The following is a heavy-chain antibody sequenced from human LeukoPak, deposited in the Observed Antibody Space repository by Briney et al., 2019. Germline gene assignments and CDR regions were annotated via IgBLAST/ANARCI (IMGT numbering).Heavy chain of an antibody. J-gene: IGHJ6*04. Sequence: GGSLRLSCAASGFTFTTYDMHWGRQATGKVLEWVSAIGTTGDTYYPGSVKGRFTISRENAKNSLYLQMNSPRAEDTAVYYCAELGITMIGGVWGKGTTVTISS. CDR1: GFTFTTYD. V-gene: IGHV3-13*01. D-gene: IGHD3-10*02. CDR3: AELGITMIGGV. CDR2: IGTTGDT.